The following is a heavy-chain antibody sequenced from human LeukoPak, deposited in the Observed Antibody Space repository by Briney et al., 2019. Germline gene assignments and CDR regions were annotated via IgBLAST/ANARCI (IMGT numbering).Heavy chain of an antibody. Sequence: GGSLRLSCAASGFTISSYWRSWVRQAPGKGLEWVANIKQDGSEKYYVDSVKGRFIISRDNANNSLYMQMNSLSAEDTAVYYCARVEGYSFDPWGQGTLVTVSS. J-gene: IGHJ5*02. D-gene: IGHD5-18*01. CDR1: GFTISSYW. CDR3: ARVEGYSFDP. V-gene: IGHV3-7*01. CDR2: IKQDGSEK.